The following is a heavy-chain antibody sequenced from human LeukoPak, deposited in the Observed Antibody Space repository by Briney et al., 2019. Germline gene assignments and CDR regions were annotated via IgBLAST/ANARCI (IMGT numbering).Heavy chain of an antibody. Sequence: PGRSLRLSCAASGFTFSSCWMNWVRQAPANGLEWVANIKKDGSAKYYVDSVKGRFTISRDNAKNSLYLQMNSQRADHTAAYYSASGNWNDRAFDIWGQGTMVAVSS. CDR2: IKKDGSAK. V-gene: IGHV3-7*01. J-gene: IGHJ3*02. D-gene: IGHD1-20*01. CDR3: ASGNWNDRAFDI. CDR1: GFTFSSCW.